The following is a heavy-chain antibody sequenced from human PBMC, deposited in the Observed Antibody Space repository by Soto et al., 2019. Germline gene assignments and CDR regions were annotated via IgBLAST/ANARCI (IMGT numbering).Heavy chain of an antibody. CDR3: ASVDYGAYIPQVDN. CDR2: INPSGGST. Sequence: VSCPTAGCTFASSYMHCVLHYHGQGLEWMGIINPSGGSTSYAQKFQGRVTMTRDTSTSTVYMELSSLRSEDTAKDYCASVDYGAYIPQVDNWRQGNLFTVSS. J-gene: IGHJ4*02. V-gene: IGHV1-46*01. CDR1: GCTFASSY. D-gene: IGHD4-17*01.